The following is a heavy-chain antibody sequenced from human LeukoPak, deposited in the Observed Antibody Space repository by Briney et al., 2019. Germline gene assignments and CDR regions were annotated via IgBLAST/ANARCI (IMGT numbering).Heavy chain of an antibody. D-gene: IGHD5-18*01. CDR3: ASRPQYSYGYIDY. Sequence: SETLSLTCTVSAGSIRRYYWSWIRQPPGKGLEWIGEINHSGSTNYNPSLKSRVTISVDTSKNQFSLKLSSVTAADTAVYYCASRPQYSYGYIDYWGQGTLVTVSS. CDR2: INHSGST. V-gene: IGHV4-34*01. J-gene: IGHJ4*02. CDR1: AGSIRRYY.